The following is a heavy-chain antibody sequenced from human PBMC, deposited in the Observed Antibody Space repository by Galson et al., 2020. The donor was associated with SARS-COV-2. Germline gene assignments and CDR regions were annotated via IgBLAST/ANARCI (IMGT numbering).Heavy chain of an antibody. V-gene: IGHV3-11*06. D-gene: IGHD3-22*01. J-gene: IGHJ5*02. CDR2: ISSSSSYT. CDR1: GFTFSAYY. CDR3: ARGYYDRINWFGP. Sequence: GGSLRLTCAASGFTFSAYYMSWIRQAPGKGLEWVSYISSSSSYTNNADSVKGRFTISRDNAKNSLYLQMNSLRAEGTAVYDCARGYYDRINWFGPWGQGTLVTVSS.